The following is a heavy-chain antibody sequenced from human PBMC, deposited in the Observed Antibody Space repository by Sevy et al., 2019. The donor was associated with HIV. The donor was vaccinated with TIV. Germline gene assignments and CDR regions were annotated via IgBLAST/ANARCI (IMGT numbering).Heavy chain of an antibody. CDR2: ISAYNGNT. D-gene: IGHD5-12*01. CDR1: GYTFTSYG. Sequence: ASVKVSCKASGYTFTSYGISWVRQAPGQGLEWMGWISAYNGNTNYAQKLQGRVTMTTDTSTSTAYMELRSLRSDDTVVYYCARDGVEMATITSSWWFDPWGQGTLVTVSS. CDR3: ARDGVEMATITSSWWFDP. J-gene: IGHJ5*02. V-gene: IGHV1-18*04.